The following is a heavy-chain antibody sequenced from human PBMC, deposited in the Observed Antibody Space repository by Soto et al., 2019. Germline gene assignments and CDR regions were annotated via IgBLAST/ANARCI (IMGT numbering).Heavy chain of an antibody. V-gene: IGHV3-7*01. Sequence: EVQLVESGGGLVQPGGSLRLSCTASGFTFSDSWMTWVRQAPGKGLEWVARIKPDESEKKYADSVKGRFPISRDNAKNSMYLQMDSLRGEDTAVYYCVRGGSNYASWGQGPLVTVSS. D-gene: IGHD4-4*01. CDR1: GFTFSDSW. CDR3: VRGGSNYAS. J-gene: IGHJ5*02. CDR2: IKPDESEK.